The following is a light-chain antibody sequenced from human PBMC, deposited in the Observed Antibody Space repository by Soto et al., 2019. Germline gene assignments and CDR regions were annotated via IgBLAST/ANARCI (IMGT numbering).Light chain of an antibody. CDR3: QQYGSSGT. J-gene: IGKJ1*01. CDR1: QSVSSNY. V-gene: IGKV3-20*01. Sequence: DIVLTQSPGTLSLSPGERATLSCRASQSVSSNYLAWYQQKPGQAPRLLIYGASTRATGVPDRFSGSGSGTDFTLTISRLEPEDFAVYHCQQYGSSGTFGQGTKVEIK. CDR2: GAS.